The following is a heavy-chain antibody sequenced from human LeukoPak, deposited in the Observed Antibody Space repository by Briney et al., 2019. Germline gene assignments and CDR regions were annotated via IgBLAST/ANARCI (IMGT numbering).Heavy chain of an antibody. CDR3: ARVSTAIYDFYYYDSSAYSFGY. CDR2: INPNSGGT. CDR1: GYIFTGYY. J-gene: IGHJ4*02. Sequence: GASVKVSCKASGYIFTGYYMHWVRQAPGQGLEWMGWINPNSGGTHYAQKFQGRVTMTSDTSISTAYMELSRLTSDDTAVYYCARVSTAIYDFYYYDSSAYSFGYWGQGTLVTASS. V-gene: IGHV1-2*02. D-gene: IGHD3-22*01.